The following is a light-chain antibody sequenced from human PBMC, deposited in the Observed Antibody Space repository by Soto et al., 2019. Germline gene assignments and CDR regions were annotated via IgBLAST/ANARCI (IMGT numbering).Light chain of an antibody. Sequence: QSALTQPPSASGSPGQSVTISCTGTSSDVGGYDYVSWHQQHPGKAPKVIIYGVNRRPSGVPDRFSGSKSGNTASLTVSGLQAEDEADYDCSSYTTSSTLVFGGGTKVTVL. CDR3: SSYTTSSTLV. CDR2: GVN. J-gene: IGLJ2*01. CDR1: SSDVGGYDY. V-gene: IGLV2-8*01.